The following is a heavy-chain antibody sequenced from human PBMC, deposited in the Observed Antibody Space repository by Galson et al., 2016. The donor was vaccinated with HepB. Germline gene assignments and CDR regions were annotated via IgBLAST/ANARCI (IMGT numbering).Heavy chain of an antibody. CDR3: ARRHEYCPPVGCSVDY. D-gene: IGHD2/OR15-2a*01. V-gene: IGHV3-30*03. J-gene: IGHJ4*02. CDR2: DSMDGGRK. Sequence: SLRLSCAASGFASRNYGMHWVRQAPGKGLEWVAADSMDGGRKWYAESVKGRFTISRDNFNNMLFLQMSSLRPDDTAVYFCARRHEYCPPVGCSVDYWGQGTLVSVSS. CDR1: GFASRNYG.